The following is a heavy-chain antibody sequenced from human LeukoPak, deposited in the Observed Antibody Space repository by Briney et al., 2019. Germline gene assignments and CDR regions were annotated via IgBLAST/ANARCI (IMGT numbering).Heavy chain of an antibody. CDR2: ISPYNGNT. Sequence: ASVKVSCKPSGSTFTSYTVTWVRQAPGQGLEYMGWISPYNGNTNSAQNVQDRLIMTTDTSTSTAYMELRSLTSDDTAVYFCARKDQLLDDAFDIWGQGTMVTVSS. CDR3: ARKDQLLDDAFDI. CDR1: GSTFTSYT. D-gene: IGHD1-1*01. V-gene: IGHV1-18*04. J-gene: IGHJ3*02.